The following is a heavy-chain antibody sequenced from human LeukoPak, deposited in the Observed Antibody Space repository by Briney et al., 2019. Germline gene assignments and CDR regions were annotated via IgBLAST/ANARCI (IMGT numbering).Heavy chain of an antibody. CDR3: ARGAYSSGTFDY. Sequence: ASVKVSCKASGYTFTSYYIHWVRQAPGQGLEWMGWINPNSGGTNYAQKFQGRVTMTRDTSISTAYMELSRLRSDDTAVYYCARGAYSSGTFDYWGQGTLVTVSS. D-gene: IGHD6-19*01. J-gene: IGHJ4*02. CDR2: INPNSGGT. CDR1: GYTFTSYY. V-gene: IGHV1-2*02.